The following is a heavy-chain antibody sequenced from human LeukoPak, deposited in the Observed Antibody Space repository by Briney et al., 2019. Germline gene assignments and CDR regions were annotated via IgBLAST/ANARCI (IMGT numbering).Heavy chain of an antibody. V-gene: IGHV3-23*01. CDR2: ISGSGGST. Sequence: PGGSLRLSCAASGFTFSSYAMSWVRQAPGKGLEWVSAISGSGGSTYYADSVKGRFTISRDNSKNTLYLQMNSLRAEDTAVYYCAKDRIAAAGTTRSFGYWGQGALVTVSS. J-gene: IGHJ4*02. D-gene: IGHD6-13*01. CDR3: AKDRIAAAGTTRSFGY. CDR1: GFTFSSYA.